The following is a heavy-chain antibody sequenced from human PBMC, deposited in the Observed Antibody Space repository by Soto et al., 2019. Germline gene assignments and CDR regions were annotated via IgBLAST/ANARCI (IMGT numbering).Heavy chain of an antibody. Sequence: PGGSLILSCAASGFTFSRFGMHWVRQAPGKGLEWVALLSYDGSKEYYADSVKGRFSVSRDNSKNTLYLQMNSLRVEDTAVYFCAKRRLRGTTLSVLDYWGRGTLVTVSS. CDR2: LSYDGSKE. V-gene: IGHV3-30*18. D-gene: IGHD4-17*01. CDR1: GFTFSRFG. CDR3: AKRRLRGTTLSVLDY. J-gene: IGHJ4*02.